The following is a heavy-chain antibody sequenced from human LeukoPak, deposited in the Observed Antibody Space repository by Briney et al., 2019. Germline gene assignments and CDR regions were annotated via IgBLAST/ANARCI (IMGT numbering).Heavy chain of an antibody. CDR2: IYYTGNT. Sequence: SQTLSLTCTVSGGSISTYYWTWLRQAPGKGLEWIGYIYYTGNTNYNPSLKSRVSISLDTSKNQFSLRLTSGTAADTAVYYCARRVALKPKYCFDYWGQGILVTVAS. D-gene: IGHD5-12*01. CDR1: GGSISTYY. CDR3: ARRVALKPKYCFDY. J-gene: IGHJ4*02. V-gene: IGHV4-59*08.